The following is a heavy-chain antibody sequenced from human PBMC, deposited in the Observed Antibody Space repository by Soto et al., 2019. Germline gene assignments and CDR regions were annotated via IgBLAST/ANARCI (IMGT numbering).Heavy chain of an antibody. CDR1: GYTFITYF. CDR3: ARDRPTSSIRARDYYYAMDV. V-gene: IGHV1-18*01. D-gene: IGHD6-6*01. CDR2: ISSYNGNT. J-gene: IGHJ6*02. Sequence: ASVKVSCKASGYTFITYFISWVRQAPGQGLEWMGWISSYNGNTNYAQKLQGRVTMTTDTSTTTAYMELRSLRSDDTAVYYCARDRPTSSIRARDYYYAMDVWGQGTTVTVSS.